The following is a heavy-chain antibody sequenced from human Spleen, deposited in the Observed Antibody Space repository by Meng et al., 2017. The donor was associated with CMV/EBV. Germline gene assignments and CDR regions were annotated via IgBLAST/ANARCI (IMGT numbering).Heavy chain of an antibody. CDR1: GYAFTAYY. CDR3: ARPSLRVLGWSALLDY. J-gene: IGHJ4*02. V-gene: IGHV1-2*02. D-gene: IGHD2-15*01. Sequence: SGYAFTAYYIHWVRQAPGQGLEWMGDINPRTGATNYAHKFQGRVTMTRDTSINTAYLDLRRLTPDDTAVYYCARPSLRVLGWSALLDYWGQGSLVTVSS. CDR2: INPRTGAT.